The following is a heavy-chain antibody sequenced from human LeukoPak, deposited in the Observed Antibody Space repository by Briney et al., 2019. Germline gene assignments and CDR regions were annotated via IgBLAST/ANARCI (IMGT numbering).Heavy chain of an antibody. D-gene: IGHD3-10*01. V-gene: IGHV3-53*01. CDR1: GLTVSKNY. J-gene: IGHJ4*02. CDR2: IYSGGST. Sequence: GGSLRLSCAASGLTVSKNYMSWVRQAPGKGLESVSVIYSGGSTYYADSVRGRFIISRDNSKNTLYLQMNSQRVEDTAVYYCARVGGHWGQGTLVTVSS. CDR3: ARVGGH.